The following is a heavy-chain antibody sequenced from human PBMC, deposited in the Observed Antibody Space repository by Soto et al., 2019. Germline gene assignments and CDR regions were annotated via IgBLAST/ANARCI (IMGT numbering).Heavy chain of an antibody. CDR3: ARTPLNWNYHYHCDYMDV. CDR2: INAGNGNT. V-gene: IGHV1-3*01. D-gene: IGHD1-7*01. CDR1: GYTFTSYA. J-gene: IGHJ6*03. Sequence: ASVKVSCKASGYTFTSYAMHWVRQAPGQRLEWMGWINAGNGNTKYSQKFQGRVTITRDTSASTAYMELSSLRSEDTAVYYCARTPLNWNYHYHCDYMDVWGKGTTVTGSS.